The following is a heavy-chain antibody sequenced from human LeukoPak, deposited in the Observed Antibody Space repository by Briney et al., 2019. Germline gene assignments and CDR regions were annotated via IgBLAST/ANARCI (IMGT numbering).Heavy chain of an antibody. J-gene: IGHJ4*02. V-gene: IGHV4-39*07. CDR1: GGSISSSSYY. CDR2: IYYSGST. CDR3: ARDRSGYCGGSSCSSAGFFDY. D-gene: IGHD2-15*01. Sequence: PSETLSLTCTVSGGSISSSSYYWGWIRQPPGKGLEWIGSIYYSGSTYYNPSLKSRVTISVDSSKNQFSLKLNSVTAADTAVYYCARDRSGYCGGSSCSSAGFFDYWGQGTLVTVSS.